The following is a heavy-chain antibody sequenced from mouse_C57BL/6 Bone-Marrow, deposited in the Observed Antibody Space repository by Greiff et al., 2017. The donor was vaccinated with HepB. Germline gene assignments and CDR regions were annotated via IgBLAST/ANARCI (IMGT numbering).Heavy chain of an antibody. V-gene: IGHV14-4*01. D-gene: IGHD1-1*01. CDR2: IDPENGDT. J-gene: IGHJ1*03. CDR1: GFNIKDDY. Sequence: VQLQQSGAELVRPGASVKLSCTASGFNIKDDYMHWVKQRPEQGLEWIGWIDPENGDTEYASKFQGKATITADTSSNTAYLQLSSLTSEDTAVYYCNTDTTVVARYWYFDVWGTGTTVTVSS. CDR3: NTDTTVVARYWYFDV.